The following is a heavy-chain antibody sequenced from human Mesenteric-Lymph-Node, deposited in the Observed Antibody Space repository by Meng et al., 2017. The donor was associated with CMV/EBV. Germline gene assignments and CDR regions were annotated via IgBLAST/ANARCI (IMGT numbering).Heavy chain of an antibody. CDR2: VNHSGST. J-gene: IGHJ6*02. CDR3: ARVDATNGMEV. V-gene: IGHV4-34*01. Sequence: GSLRLSCGVYDESFGGYYWSWIRQSPGKGLEWMGEVNHSGSTNYKSSLESRVTISLDMSKRHFSLKVTSVTAADTGVYYCARVDATNGMEVWGQGTTVTVSS. CDR1: DESFGGYY. D-gene: IGHD2-2*01.